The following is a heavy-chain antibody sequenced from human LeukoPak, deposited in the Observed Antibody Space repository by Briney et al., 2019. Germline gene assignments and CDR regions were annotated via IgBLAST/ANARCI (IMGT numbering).Heavy chain of an antibody. CDR1: GYTFTTYG. CDR2: ISAYNGNT. J-gene: IGHJ4*02. CDR3: ARDTNYYDSSGYPEY. D-gene: IGHD3-22*01. V-gene: IGHV1-18*01. Sequence: ASVRDSCKASGYTFTTYGISWVRQAPGQGLEWMGWISAYNGNTNYAQKFKGRLTMTTDTSTSTAYMELRSLGSDDTAVYYCARDTNYYDSSGYPEYWRRRTLDTVSS.